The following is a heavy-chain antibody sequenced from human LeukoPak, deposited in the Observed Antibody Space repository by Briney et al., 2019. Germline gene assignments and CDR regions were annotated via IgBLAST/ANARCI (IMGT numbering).Heavy chain of an antibody. CDR1: GGSVSSGHFY. J-gene: IGHJ4*02. CDR2: IYSNGNT. Sequence: PSETLSLTCTVSGGSVSSGHFYWSWTRQPPGNGLEWIGYIYSNGNTNYNPSLKSRVTISVDTSKNQFSLKLSSVTAADTAVYYCARGPLYDYVWGSYRQHFDYWGQGTLVTVSS. CDR3: ARGPLYDYVWGSYRQHFDY. D-gene: IGHD3-16*02. V-gene: IGHV4-61*01.